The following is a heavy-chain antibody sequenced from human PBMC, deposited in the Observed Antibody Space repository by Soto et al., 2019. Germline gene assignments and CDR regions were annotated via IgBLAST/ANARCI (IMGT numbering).Heavy chain of an antibody. D-gene: IGHD2-21*02. Sequence: SETLSLTCTVSGGSISGYYWSWIRQPPGKGLEWIGYMYDTGSTVYNPSFKSRVTISVDTSKNQFSLKLNSVTAADTAVYYCARDLWGYCGTDCYPLDVWGQGTTVTVSS. CDR2: MYDTGST. V-gene: IGHV4-59*01. CDR3: ARDLWGYCGTDCYPLDV. CDR1: GGSISGYY. J-gene: IGHJ6*02.